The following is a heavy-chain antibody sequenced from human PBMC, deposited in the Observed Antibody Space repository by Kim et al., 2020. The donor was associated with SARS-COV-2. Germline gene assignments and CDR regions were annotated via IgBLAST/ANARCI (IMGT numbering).Heavy chain of an antibody. Sequence: GGSLRLSCAASGFTFDDYGMSWVRQAPGKGLEWVSGINWNGGSTGYADSVKGRFTISRDNAKNSLYLQMNSLRAEDTALYYCARCLYGDYVFDAFDIWGQGTMVTVSS. J-gene: IGHJ3*02. CDR2: INWNGGST. CDR3: ARCLYGDYVFDAFDI. D-gene: IGHD4-17*01. V-gene: IGHV3-20*04. CDR1: GFTFDDYG.